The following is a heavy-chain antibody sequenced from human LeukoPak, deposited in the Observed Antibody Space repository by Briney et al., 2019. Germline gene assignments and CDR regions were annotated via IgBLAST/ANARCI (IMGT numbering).Heavy chain of an antibody. J-gene: IGHJ4*02. CDR3: AREAGHTAMDYYFDY. Sequence: ASVKVSCKASGYTFTGYYMHWVRQAPGQRLEWMGWINPNSGGTNYAQKFQGRVTMTRDTSISTAYMELSRLRSDDTAVYYCAREAGHTAMDYYFDYWGQGTLVTVSS. CDR1: GYTFTGYY. CDR2: INPNSGGT. D-gene: IGHD5-18*01. V-gene: IGHV1-2*02.